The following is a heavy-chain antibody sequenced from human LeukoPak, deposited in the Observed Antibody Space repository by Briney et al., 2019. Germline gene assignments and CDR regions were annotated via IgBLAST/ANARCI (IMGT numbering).Heavy chain of an antibody. CDR2: ISAGGDFV. D-gene: IGHD3-10*01. CDR3: ARDLSPRFLLWFGEFYDAFDI. V-gene: IGHV3-21*01. Sequence: GGSLRLSCAASGFPFSTHSLNWVRQAPGKGLEWVSSISAGGDFVYYGDSVKGRFTMSRDNAKNSLHLQMNSLRAEDTAVYYCARDLSPRFLLWFGEFYDAFDIWGQGTMVTVSS. J-gene: IGHJ3*02. CDR1: GFPFSTHS.